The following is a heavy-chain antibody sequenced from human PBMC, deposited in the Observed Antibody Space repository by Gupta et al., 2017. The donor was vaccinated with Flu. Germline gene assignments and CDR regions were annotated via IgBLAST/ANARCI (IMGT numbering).Heavy chain of an antibody. Sequence: SRFGMHWVRQAPGKGLEWVASRGHDGSNKNYADSVKGRFTISRDNSKNTLYIKMNSLRAEDTAVYYCARISGNWRIYYMDVWGRGTTGTGSS. V-gene: IGHV3-33*01. CDR2: RGHDGSNK. D-gene: IGHD1-20*01. CDR1: SRFG. CDR3: ARISGNWRIYYMDV. J-gene: IGHJ6*03.